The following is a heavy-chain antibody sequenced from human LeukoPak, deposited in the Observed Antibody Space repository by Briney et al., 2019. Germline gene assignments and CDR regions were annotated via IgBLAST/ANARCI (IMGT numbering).Heavy chain of an antibody. V-gene: IGHV4-34*01. CDR1: GGSFSGYY. J-gene: IGHJ6*03. CDR3: ARGGAHRDYRSYYYYYMDV. CDR2: INHSGST. Sequence: SETLSLTCAVYGGSFSGYYWSWIRQPPGKALEWIGEINHSGSTNHNPSLRSRVTISVDTSQSQFSLKLSSVTAADTAVYYCARGGAHRDYRSYYYYYMDVWGKGTTVTVSS. D-gene: IGHD4-11*01.